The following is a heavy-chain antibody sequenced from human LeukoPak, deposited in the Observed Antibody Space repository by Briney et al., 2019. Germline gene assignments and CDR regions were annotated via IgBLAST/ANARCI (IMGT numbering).Heavy chain of an antibody. CDR3: AKVRGTYSSGFFFDS. J-gene: IGHJ4*02. CDR1: GFTFNDYA. Sequence: GGSLRLSCAASGFTFNDYAMHWVRQPPGKGLEWLSIISWNSGYIGYADTVEGRFTVSRDNTEDSVYLQMNSLRPEDTAFHFCAKVRGTYSSGFFFDSWGQGTLVTVSS. CDR2: ISWNSGYI. D-gene: IGHD6-19*01. V-gene: IGHV3-9*01.